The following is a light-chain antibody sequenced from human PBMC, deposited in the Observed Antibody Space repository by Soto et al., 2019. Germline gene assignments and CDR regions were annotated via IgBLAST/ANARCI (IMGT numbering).Light chain of an antibody. V-gene: IGLV2-8*01. CDR3: PSYDGTNNFGSV. Sequence: QSVLTQPPSASGSPGQSVTISCTGTSSDVGGYNYVSWYQQHPGKAPKLMIYEVSKLPSGVPDRFSGSKSGNTASLTVSGPQAEDEANYSCPSYDGTNNFGSVFGPGNKLTAL. J-gene: IGLJ1*01. CDR2: EVS. CDR1: SSDVGGYNY.